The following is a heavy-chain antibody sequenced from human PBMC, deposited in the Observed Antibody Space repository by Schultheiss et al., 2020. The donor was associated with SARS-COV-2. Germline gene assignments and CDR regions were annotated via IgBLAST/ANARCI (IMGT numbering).Heavy chain of an antibody. CDR3: ARHAAGSSWYFWFDP. Sequence: SQTLSLTCTVSGGSISSYYWSWIRQPPGKGLEWIGYIYYRGYTDYNPSLKSRVTISLDTSKTQFFLKLSSVTAADTAVYYCARHAAGSSWYFWFDPWGQGTLVTVSS. CDR2: IYYRGYT. D-gene: IGHD6-13*01. V-gene: IGHV4-59*01. CDR1: GGSISSYY. J-gene: IGHJ5*02.